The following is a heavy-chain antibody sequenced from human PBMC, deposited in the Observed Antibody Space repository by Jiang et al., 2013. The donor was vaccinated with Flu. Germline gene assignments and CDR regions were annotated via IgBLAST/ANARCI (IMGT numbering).Heavy chain of an antibody. CDR3: AREDCSGGSCYIRAGMDV. Sequence: QLVESGAEVKKPGASVKVSCKASGYTFTSYYMHWVRQAPGQGLEWMGIINPSGGSTSYAQKFQGRVTMTRDTSTSTVYMELSSLRSEDTAVYYCAREDCSGGSCYIRAGMDVWGQGTTVTVSS. V-gene: IGHV1-46*01. CDR1: GYTFTSYY. J-gene: IGHJ6*02. D-gene: IGHD2-15*01. CDR2: INPSGGST.